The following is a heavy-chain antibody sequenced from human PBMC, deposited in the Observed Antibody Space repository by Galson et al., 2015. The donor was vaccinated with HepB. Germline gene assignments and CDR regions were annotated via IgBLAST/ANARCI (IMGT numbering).Heavy chain of an antibody. CDR2: IYYSGST. D-gene: IGHD3-10*01. Sequence: SETLSLTCTVSGGSISSYYWSWIRQPPGKGLEWIGYIYYSGSTNYNPSLKSRVTISVDTSKNQFSLKLSSVTAADTAVYYCARIASEGSGHYGMDVWGQGTTVTVSS. J-gene: IGHJ6*02. CDR1: GGSISSYY. CDR3: ARIASEGSGHYGMDV. V-gene: IGHV4-59*01.